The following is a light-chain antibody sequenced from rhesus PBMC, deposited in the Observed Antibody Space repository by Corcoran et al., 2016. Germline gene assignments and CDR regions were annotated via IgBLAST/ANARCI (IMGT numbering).Light chain of an antibody. Sequence: DIQMTQSPSSLSASVGDRVTITCQASQSLSNYVNWYQQKPGKIPKLLIYRASSLQSGIPSRFSGSGSGTDFTLPISSLQPEDFATYYCQQGYSYPLTFGGGTKVELK. CDR3: QQGYSYPLT. V-gene: IGKV1S9*01. CDR2: RAS. J-gene: IGKJ4*01. CDR1: QSLSNY.